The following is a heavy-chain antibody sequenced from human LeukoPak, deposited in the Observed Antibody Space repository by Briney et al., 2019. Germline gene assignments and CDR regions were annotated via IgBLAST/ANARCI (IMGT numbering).Heavy chain of an antibody. CDR2: VYYTGST. J-gene: IGHJ4*02. CDR1: GGSIISSSYY. Sequence: PSETLSLTCTVSGGSIISSSYYWGWIRQPPGKGLEWIGSVYYTGSTYYNPSLKSRVTISLDTSKNHFSLKLSSVTAADTAVYYCWSIVGATMFDNWGQGTLVTVSS. CDR3: WSIVGATMFDN. V-gene: IGHV4-39*02. D-gene: IGHD1-26*01.